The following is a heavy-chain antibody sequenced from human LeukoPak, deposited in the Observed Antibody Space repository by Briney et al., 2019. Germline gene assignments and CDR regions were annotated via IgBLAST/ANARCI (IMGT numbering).Heavy chain of an antibody. J-gene: IGHJ4*02. CDR3: ARRIAADPYYFDY. CDR1: GVSISSYY. CDR2: RYYRGST. D-gene: IGHD6-13*01. V-gene: IGHV4-59*08. Sequence: SETLSLTCTVSGVSISSYYWSWIRQPPGKGLEWIGYRYYRGSTNYNPSLKSRVTISVDTSKNQFSLKLSSVTAADTAVYYCARRIAADPYYFDYWGQGTLVTVSS.